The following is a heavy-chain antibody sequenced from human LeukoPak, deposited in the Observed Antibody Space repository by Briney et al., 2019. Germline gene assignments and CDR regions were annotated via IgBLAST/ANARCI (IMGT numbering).Heavy chain of an antibody. CDR2: IYTSGST. J-gene: IGHJ4*02. CDR1: GGSISSYY. D-gene: IGHD1-26*01. CDR3: WGFGATGPFDY. Sequence: SETLSLTCTVSGGSISSYYWSWIRQPAGKGLEWIGRIYTSGSTNYNPSLKSRVTMSVDTSKNQFSLKLSSVTAADTAVYYCWGFGATGPFDYWGQGTLVTVSS. V-gene: IGHV4-4*07.